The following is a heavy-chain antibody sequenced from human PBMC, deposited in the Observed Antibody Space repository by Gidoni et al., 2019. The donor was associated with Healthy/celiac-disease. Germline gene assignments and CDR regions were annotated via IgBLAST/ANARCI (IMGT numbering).Heavy chain of an antibody. CDR3: TTYPVYDFWSGYSTAVDY. D-gene: IGHD3-3*01. CDR2: IRSKAYGGTT. Sequence: EVQLVESGGGLVQPGRSLRLSCTASGFTFGAYAMSWVRQAPGKGLEWVGFIRSKAYGGTTEYAASVKGRFTISRDDSKSIAYLQMNSLKTEDTAVYYCTTYPVYDFWSGYSTAVDYWGQGTLVTVSS. J-gene: IGHJ4*02. CDR1: GFTFGAYA. V-gene: IGHV3-49*04.